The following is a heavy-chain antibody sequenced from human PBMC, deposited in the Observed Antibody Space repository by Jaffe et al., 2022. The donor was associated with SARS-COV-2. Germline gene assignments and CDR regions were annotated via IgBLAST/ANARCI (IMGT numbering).Heavy chain of an antibody. CDR2: INGDGSGK. J-gene: IGHJ5*02. V-gene: IGHV3-7*01. Sequence: EVQLVESGGGLVQPGGSLRLSCAASGLTFSGSWMTWVRQAPGKGLEWVATINGDGSGKYYLDSVKGRFTISRDNAKKSLDLLMNGLRVEDTAMYYCADLDWSWGQGTLVTVSS. CDR1: GLTFSGSW. D-gene: IGHD3-9*01. CDR3: ADLDWS.